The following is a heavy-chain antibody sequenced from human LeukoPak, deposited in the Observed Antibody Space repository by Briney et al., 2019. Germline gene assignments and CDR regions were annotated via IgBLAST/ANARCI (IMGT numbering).Heavy chain of an antibody. CDR3: AKWTYGGVTTDYFDY. V-gene: IGHV3-53*01. D-gene: IGHD4-17*01. CDR2: IYSGGST. CDR1: GFTVSSNY. J-gene: IGHJ4*02. Sequence: PGGSLRLSCAASGFTVSSNYMSWVRQAPGKGLEWVSIIYSGGSTYYADSVKGRFTISRDNSKNTLYLQMNSLRAEDTAVYYCAKWTYGGVTTDYFDYWGQGTLVTVSS.